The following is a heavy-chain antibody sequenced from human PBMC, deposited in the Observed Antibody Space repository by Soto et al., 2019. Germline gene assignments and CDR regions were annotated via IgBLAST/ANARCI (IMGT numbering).Heavy chain of an antibody. CDR1: GGSISSYY. CDR3: AGTRFYCSGGSCPTVVDY. CDR2: IYYSGST. V-gene: IGHV4-59*01. J-gene: IGHJ4*02. D-gene: IGHD2-15*01. Sequence: SETLSLTCIVSGGSISSYYWSWIRQPPGKGLEWIGYIYYSGSTNYNPSLKSRVTISVDTSKNQFSLKLSSVTAADTAVYYCAGTRFYCSGGSCPTVVDYWGQGTLVTVSS.